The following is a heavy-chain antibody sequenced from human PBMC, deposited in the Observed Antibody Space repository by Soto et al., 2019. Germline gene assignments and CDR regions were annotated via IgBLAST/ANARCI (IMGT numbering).Heavy chain of an antibody. J-gene: IGHJ6*02. CDR1: RFFFGDYA. CDR3: ARTPRAVCSSTSCYTAGRYYGMDV. CDR2: ISYDGSNK. Sequence: PGGSLRLSCAASRFFFGDYAFHWVRQAPGKGLEWVAVISYDGSNKYYADSVKGRFTISRDNSKNTLYLQMNSLRAEDTAVYYCARTPRAVCSSTSCYTAGRYYGMDVWGQGTTVTVSS. D-gene: IGHD2-2*02. V-gene: IGHV3-30-3*01.